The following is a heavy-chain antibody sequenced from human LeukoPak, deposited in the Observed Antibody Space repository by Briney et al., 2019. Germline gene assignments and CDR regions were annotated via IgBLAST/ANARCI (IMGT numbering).Heavy chain of an antibody. Sequence: SETLSLTCTVSGGSISSSSYYWAWIRQPPGKGLEWIGNIYYSGSTYYNPSLKSRVTISVDTSKNQFSLKLSSVTAADTAVYYCARDVVDYDFWSGYSDYWGQGTLVTVSS. D-gene: IGHD3-3*01. CDR2: IYYSGST. V-gene: IGHV4-39*07. CDR3: ARDVVDYDFWSGYSDY. J-gene: IGHJ4*02. CDR1: GGSISSSSYY.